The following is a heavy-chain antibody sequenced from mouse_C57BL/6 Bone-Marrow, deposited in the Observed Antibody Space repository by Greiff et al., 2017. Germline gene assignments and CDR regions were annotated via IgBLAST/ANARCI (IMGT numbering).Heavy chain of an antibody. J-gene: IGHJ1*03. CDR1: GYTFTSYW. V-gene: IGHV1-59*01. CDR2: IDPSDSYT. Sequence: VQLQQPGAELVRPGTSVKLSCKASGYTFTSYWMHWVKQRPGQGLEWIGVIDPSDSYTNYNQKFKRKATLTVDTSSSTAYMQLSRLTSEDSAVYYCARGYFDVWGTGTTVTVSS. CDR3: ARGYFDV.